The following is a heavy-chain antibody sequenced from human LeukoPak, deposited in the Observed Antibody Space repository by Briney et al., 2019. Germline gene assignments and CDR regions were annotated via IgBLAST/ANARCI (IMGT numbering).Heavy chain of an antibody. D-gene: IGHD2-15*01. J-gene: IGHJ4*02. CDR1: GGSISSGSYY. V-gene: IGHV4-61*02. CDR2: IYTSGST. CDR3: ARDPVDGFDY. Sequence: SETLSLTCTVSGGSISSGSYYWSWIRQPAGKGLEWIGRIYTSGSTNYNPSLKSRVTISVDTSKNQFSLKLSSVTAADTAVYYCARDPVDGFDYWGQGTLVTVSS.